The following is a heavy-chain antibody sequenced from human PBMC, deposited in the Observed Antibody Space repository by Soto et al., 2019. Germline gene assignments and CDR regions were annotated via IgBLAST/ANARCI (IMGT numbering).Heavy chain of an antibody. Sequence: DVQLVESGGGWVQPGRSLRLSCAASGFKFSDYWMSWVRQAPGKGLEWVGNIKHDTSEAHYADSVKGRFTITRDNIKNFLFLQKRDLRADDTASYYCARDGLLFSGPYRPSRFDYWGLGALVTVSS. V-gene: IGHV3-7*03. CDR2: IKHDTSEA. J-gene: IGHJ4*02. CDR1: GFKFSDYW. D-gene: IGHD3-16*02. CDR3: ARDGLLFSGPYRPSRFDY.